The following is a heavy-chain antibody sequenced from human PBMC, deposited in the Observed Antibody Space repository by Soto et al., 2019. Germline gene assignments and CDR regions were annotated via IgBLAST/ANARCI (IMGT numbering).Heavy chain of an antibody. CDR1: GYIFTNYN. V-gene: IGHV1-3*01. D-gene: IGHD4-17*01. J-gene: IGHJ4*02. CDR2: INPGNGYT. Sequence: QVQFVQSGAEVKKPGASVKLSCKTYGYIFTNYNIHWVRQAPGQRLECMGWINPGNGYTLYSQKFQGRVTFTRDTSTSTVYMELSSLRSEDTAVYFCTRGAYGNYHFDYWGQGTLVTVSS. CDR3: TRGAYGNYHFDY.